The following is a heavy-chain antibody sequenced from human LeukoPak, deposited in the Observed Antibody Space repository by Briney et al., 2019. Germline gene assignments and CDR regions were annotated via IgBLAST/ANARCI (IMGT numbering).Heavy chain of an antibody. CDR3: ARPKYCADGVCYWSLDY. CDR2: IIPLSGTS. D-gene: IGHD2-8*01. V-gene: IGHV1-69*05. CDR1: GGTFRKYA. J-gene: IGHJ4*02. Sequence: SVKVSCKASGGTFRKYAIYWARQAPGQGLQWMGRIIPLSGTSDFAQGFQGRVTLTTDASTSTAYMELTSLRSEDTAVYYCARPKYCADGVCYWSLDYWGQGTLVTVSS.